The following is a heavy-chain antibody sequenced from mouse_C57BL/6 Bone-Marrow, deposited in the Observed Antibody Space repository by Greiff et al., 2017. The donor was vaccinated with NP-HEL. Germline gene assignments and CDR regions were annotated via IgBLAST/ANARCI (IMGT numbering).Heavy chain of an antibody. J-gene: IGHJ3*01. V-gene: IGHV1-50*01. D-gene: IGHD1-1*01. Sequence: QVQLQQPGAELVKPGASVKLSCKASGYTFTSYWMQWVKQRPGQGLEWIGEIDPSDSYTNYNQKFQGKATLTVDTSSSTAYMKLSSRTSEDSAVYYWARHYGSSHWFAYWGKGKMVTVSA. CDR2: IDPSDSYT. CDR1: GYTFTSYW. CDR3: ARHYGSSHWFAY.